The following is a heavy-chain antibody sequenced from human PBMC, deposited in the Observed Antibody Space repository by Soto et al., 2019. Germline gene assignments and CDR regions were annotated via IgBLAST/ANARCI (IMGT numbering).Heavy chain of an antibody. CDR1: GGSISSYY. J-gene: IGHJ4*02. D-gene: IGHD1-26*01. CDR2: IYYSGST. Sequence: SETLSLTCTVSGGSISSYYWSWIRQPPGKGLEWIGYIYYSGSTNYNPSLKSRVTISVDTSKNQFSLKLSSVTAADTAVYYCARVGGSYSGGFDYWGQGTLVTVSS. CDR3: ARVGGSYSGGFDY. V-gene: IGHV4-59*01.